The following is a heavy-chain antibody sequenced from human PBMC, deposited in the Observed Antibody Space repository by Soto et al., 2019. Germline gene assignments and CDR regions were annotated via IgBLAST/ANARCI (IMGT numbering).Heavy chain of an antibody. CDR2: IGSDGRST. CDR1: GFTFSTYW. Sequence: PGGSLRLSCAASGFTFSTYWMHWVRQVPGKGLVWVSRIGSDGRSTNYADSVKDRFTISRDNAKNTLYLQMNSLRGEDTAVYYCARDVSNSVDYWGQGTLVTDS. V-gene: IGHV3-74*01. D-gene: IGHD4-4*01. J-gene: IGHJ4*02. CDR3: ARDVSNSVDY.